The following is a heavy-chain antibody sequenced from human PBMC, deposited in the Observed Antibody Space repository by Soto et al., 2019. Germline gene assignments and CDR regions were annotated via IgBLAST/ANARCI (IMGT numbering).Heavy chain of an antibody. V-gene: IGHV1-69*01. CDR2: IIPIFGTA. CDR1: GGTFSSYA. CDR3: AREVAATQDCYYYGMDV. Sequence: QVQLVQSGAEVKKPGSSVKVSCKASGGTFSSYAISWVRQAPGQGLEWMGGIIPIFGTANYAQKFQGRVTITADESTSTAYMGLSSMRAEDTAVYYCAREVAATQDCYYYGMDVWGQGTTVTVSS. D-gene: IGHD2-15*01. J-gene: IGHJ6*02.